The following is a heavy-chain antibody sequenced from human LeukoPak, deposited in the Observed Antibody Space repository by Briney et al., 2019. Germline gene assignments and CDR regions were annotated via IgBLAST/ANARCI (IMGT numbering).Heavy chain of an antibody. CDR2: IIPIFGTA. D-gene: IGHD6-13*01. CDR3: ARDFGLAAGGWFDP. J-gene: IGHJ5*02. CDR1: GGTFSSYA. Sequence: VASVKVSCKASGGTFSSYAISWVRQAPGQGLEWMGGIIPIFGTANYAQKFQGRVTITADESTSTAYMELSSLRSEDTAVYYCARDFGLAAGGWFDPWGQGTLVTVSS. V-gene: IGHV1-69*13.